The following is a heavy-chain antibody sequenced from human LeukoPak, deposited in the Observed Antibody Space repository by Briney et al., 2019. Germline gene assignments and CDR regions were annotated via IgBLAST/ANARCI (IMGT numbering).Heavy chain of an antibody. V-gene: IGHV5-51*01. J-gene: IGHJ4*02. CDR1: GYSVTNYW. CDR2: TYPGDSDT. D-gene: IGHD6-19*01. CDR3: ARHQGFSSAWYADY. Sequence: GESLKISCKGSGYSVTNYWIGWVRQMPGKGLEWMGITYPGDSDTRYSQSFQCQVTISAYRSINTAYLQWSSLKASDTAIYYCARHQGFSSAWYADYWGQGTLVTVAS.